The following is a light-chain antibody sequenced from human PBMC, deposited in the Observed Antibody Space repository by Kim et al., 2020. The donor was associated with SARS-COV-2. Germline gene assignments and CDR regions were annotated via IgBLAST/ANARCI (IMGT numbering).Light chain of an antibody. CDR1: QSIGRW. J-gene: IGKJ2*01. Sequence: GDRVTITCRASQSIGRWLAWYQQKPGKAPKFLIYESSSLESGVPSRFRGSGSGTEFTLTIDSLQPGDFATYYCQHYVDIPRTFGQGTKLEI. V-gene: IGKV1-5*03. CDR3: QHYVDIPRT. CDR2: ESS.